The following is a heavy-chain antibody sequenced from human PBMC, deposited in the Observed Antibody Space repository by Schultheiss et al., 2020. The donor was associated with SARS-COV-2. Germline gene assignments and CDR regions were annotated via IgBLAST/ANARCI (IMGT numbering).Heavy chain of an antibody. CDR1: GFTFGHYG. V-gene: IGHV3-33*01. Sequence: GESLKISCATSGFTFGHYGFQWARQAPGKGLEWVAVIWPEGNKIFYADSVKGRFTISRDNFKNTLYLLMNSLRVEDTATYYCARDRDHFDYWGQGTLVTVSS. D-gene: IGHD2-21*02. J-gene: IGHJ4*02. CDR2: IWPEGNKI. CDR3: ARDRDHFDY.